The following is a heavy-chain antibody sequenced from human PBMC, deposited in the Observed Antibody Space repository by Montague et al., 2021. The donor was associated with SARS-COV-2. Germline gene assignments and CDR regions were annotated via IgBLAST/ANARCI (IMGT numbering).Heavy chain of an antibody. J-gene: IGHJ4*02. CDR3: AKDLVGDFWSAFYSGYLDY. CDR2: IKQDGSEK. D-gene: IGHD3-3*01. V-gene: IGHV3-7*01. CDR1: GFTFSSYW. Sequence: SLRLSCAASGFTFSSYWMSWVRQAPGKGLEWVANIKQDGSEKYYVDSVKGRFTISRDNAKNSLYLQMNSLGAEDTAVYYCAKDLVGDFWSAFYSGYLDYWGQGTLVTVSS.